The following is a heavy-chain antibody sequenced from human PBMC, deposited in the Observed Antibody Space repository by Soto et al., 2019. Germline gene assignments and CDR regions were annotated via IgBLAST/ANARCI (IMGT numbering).Heavy chain of an antibody. CDR2: IIPIFGTA. CDR1: GGTFSSYA. CDR3: ARDGGTMVRGVILHYYYGMDV. V-gene: IGHV1-69*01. J-gene: IGHJ6*02. D-gene: IGHD3-10*01. Sequence: QVQLVQXXXEVKKPGSSVKVSCKASGGTFSSYAISWVRQAPGQGLEXMGGIIPIFGTANYAQKFQGRVTITADESTSTAYMELSSLRSEDTAVYYCARDGGTMVRGVILHYYYGMDVWGQGTTVTVSS.